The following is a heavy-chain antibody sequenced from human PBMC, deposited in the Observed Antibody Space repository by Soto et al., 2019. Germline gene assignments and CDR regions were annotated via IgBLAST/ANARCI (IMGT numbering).Heavy chain of an antibody. D-gene: IGHD6-13*01. CDR3: ARDGYSSSWYGSHFDY. Sequence: GGSLRLSCAGSGFTFRSYALSWVRQAPGKGLEWVSAISESGDSTYYADSVKGRFTISRDNSKNTLYLQMNSLRAEDTAVYYCARDGYSSSWYGSHFDYWGQGTLVTVSS. CDR1: GFTFRSYA. J-gene: IGHJ4*02. V-gene: IGHV3-23*01. CDR2: ISESGDST.